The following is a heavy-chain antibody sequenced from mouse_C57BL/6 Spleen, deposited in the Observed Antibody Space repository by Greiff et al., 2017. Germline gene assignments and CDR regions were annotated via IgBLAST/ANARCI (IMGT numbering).Heavy chain of an antibody. D-gene: IGHD4-1*01. V-gene: IGHV1-80*01. Sequence: QVQLQQSGAELVKPGASVKISCKASGYAFSSYWMNWVKQRPGKGLEWIGQIYPGDGDTNYNGKFKGKATLTADKSSSTAYMQLSSLTSEDSAVYFCARRWDEVLFDYWGQGTTLTVSS. J-gene: IGHJ2*01. CDR1: GYAFSSYW. CDR2: IYPGDGDT. CDR3: ARRWDEVLFDY.